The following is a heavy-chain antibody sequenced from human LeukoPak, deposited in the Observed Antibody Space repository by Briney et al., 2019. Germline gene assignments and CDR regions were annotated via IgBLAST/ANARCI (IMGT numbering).Heavy chain of an antibody. D-gene: IGHD2-21*01. CDR1: GFTFSSYG. V-gene: IGHV3-30*18. CDR3: AKDQSTVIPPFDY. CDR2: ISYDGSNK. J-gene: IGHJ4*02. Sequence: GGSLRLSCAASGFTFSSYGMHWVRQAPGKGLEWVAVISYDGSNKYYADSVKGRFTISRDNSKNTLYLQMNSLRAEDTAVFYCAKDQSTVIPPFDYWGQGTLVTVSS.